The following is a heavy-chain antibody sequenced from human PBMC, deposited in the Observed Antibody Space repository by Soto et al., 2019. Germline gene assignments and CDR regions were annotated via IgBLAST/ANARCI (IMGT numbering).Heavy chain of an antibody. D-gene: IGHD3-10*01. CDR1: GGSVSSGSYY. CDR3: ALWSSPFDY. CDR2: IYYSGST. J-gene: IGHJ4*02. V-gene: IGHV4-61*01. Sequence: QVQLQESGPGLVKPSETLSLTCTVSGGSVSSGSYYWSWIRQPPGKGLEWIGYIYYSGSTNYNLALKSRVTISVDTSKNQFSLKLSSVTAADTAVYYCALWSSPFDYWGQGTLVTVSS.